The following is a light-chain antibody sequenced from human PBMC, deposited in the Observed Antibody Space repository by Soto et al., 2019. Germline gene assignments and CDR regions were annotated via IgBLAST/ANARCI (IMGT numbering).Light chain of an antibody. Sequence: EIVLTQSPGTLSLSPGERATLSCRASQSVSSSYLAWYQQKPGQAPRLLIYGASSRATGIPDMFSGSASGTDFALTISRLEPEDFAVYYCQQYGSSPPYTFGQGTKLEIK. CDR1: QSVSSSY. CDR2: GAS. V-gene: IGKV3-20*01. CDR3: QQYGSSPPYT. J-gene: IGKJ2*01.